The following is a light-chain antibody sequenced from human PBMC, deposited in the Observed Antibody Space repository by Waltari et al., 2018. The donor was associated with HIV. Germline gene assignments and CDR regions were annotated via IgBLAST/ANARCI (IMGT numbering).Light chain of an antibody. Sequence: AIKMTQSQFSLSAYIGDRVTITCRASQGIRIDLAWYQQQPGKAPKLLISGASSLQTGVPSRFSGSGSDTDFTLTIDNLQPEDFATYYCLQDYNYPRTFGQGTRLEIK. V-gene: IGKV1-6*02. CDR1: QGIRID. CDR3: LQDYNYPRT. J-gene: IGKJ2*01. CDR2: GAS.